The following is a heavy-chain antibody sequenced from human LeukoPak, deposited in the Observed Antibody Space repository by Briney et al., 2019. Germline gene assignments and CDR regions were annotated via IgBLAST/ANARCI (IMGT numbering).Heavy chain of an antibody. CDR2: MNPNSGNT. D-gene: IGHD3-10*01. CDR3: ARHTLYGSGSYYVYYFDY. J-gene: IGHJ4*02. CDR1: GYTFTSYD. Sequence: ASVKVSCKASGYTFTSYDINWVRQATGQGLEWMGWMNPNSGNTGYAQKFQGRVTMTTDTSTSAAYMELRSLRSDDTAVYYCARHTLYGSGSYYVYYFDYWGQGTLVTVSS. V-gene: IGHV1-8*01.